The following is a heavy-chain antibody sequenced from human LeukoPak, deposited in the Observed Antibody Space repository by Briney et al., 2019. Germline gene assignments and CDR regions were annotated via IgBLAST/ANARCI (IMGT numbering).Heavy chain of an antibody. Sequence: SETLSLTCTVSGGSISSSSYYWGWIRQPPGKGLEWIGSIYHSGSTYYNPSLKSRVTISVDTSKNQFSLKLSSVTAADTAVYYCARDQGYSYGPRSGVLDYWGQGTLVTVSS. CDR1: GGSISSSSYY. CDR3: ARDQGYSYGPRSGVLDY. V-gene: IGHV4-39*07. J-gene: IGHJ4*02. D-gene: IGHD5-18*01. CDR2: IYHSGST.